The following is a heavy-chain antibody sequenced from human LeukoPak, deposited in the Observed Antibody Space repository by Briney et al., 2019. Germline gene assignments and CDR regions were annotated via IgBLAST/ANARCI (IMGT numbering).Heavy chain of an antibody. D-gene: IGHD4-11*01. Sequence: GGSLRLSCAASGFNLRDYWKHWVRQAPGKGLVWVSRLGTDGTYTNYADSVKGRFTISRDNAKNTLYLQMDSLRAEDTAFYYCVRDPSNSGNWFDLWGQGTLVTVSS. V-gene: IGHV3-74*01. J-gene: IGHJ5*02. CDR3: VRDPSNSGNWFDL. CDR2: LGTDGTYT. CDR1: GFNLRDYW.